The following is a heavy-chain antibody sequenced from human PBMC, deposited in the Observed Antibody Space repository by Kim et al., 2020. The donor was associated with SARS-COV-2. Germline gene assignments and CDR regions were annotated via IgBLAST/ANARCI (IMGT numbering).Heavy chain of an antibody. V-gene: IGHV4-59*13. J-gene: IGHJ6*02. Sequence: SETLSLTCTVSGGSISSYYWSWIRQPPGKGLEWIGYIYYSGSTNYNPSLKSRVTISVDTSKNQFSLKLSSVTAADTAVYYCARTSTTWSAYYGMDVWGQGTTVTVSS. CDR2: IYYSGST. CDR3: ARTSTTWSAYYGMDV. CDR1: GGSISSYY. D-gene: IGHD4-17*01.